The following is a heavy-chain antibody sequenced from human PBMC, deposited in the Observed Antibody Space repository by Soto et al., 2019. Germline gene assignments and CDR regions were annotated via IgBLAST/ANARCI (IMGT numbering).Heavy chain of an antibody. CDR1: GGTFSSYT. J-gene: IGHJ4*02. Sequence: QVQLVQSGAEVKKPGSSVKVSCKASGGTFSSYTISWVRQSPGQGLEWMGRIIPILGIANYAQKFQGRVTITADKSTSTAYMELSSLRFEYTAVYYCSTPQRRRTAAGSVDYWGQGTLVTVSS. CDR2: IIPILGIA. V-gene: IGHV1-69*02. D-gene: IGHD6-13*01. CDR3: STPQRRRTAAGSVDY.